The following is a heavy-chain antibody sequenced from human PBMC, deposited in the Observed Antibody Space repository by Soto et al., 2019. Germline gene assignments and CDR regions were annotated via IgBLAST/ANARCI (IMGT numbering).Heavy chain of an antibody. Sequence: SETLSLTCAVYGGSFSGYYWSWIRQTPGKGLEWIGEINHSGSTNYNPSLKSRVTISVDTSKNQFSLKLSSVTAADTAVYYCARGRRTEYCSGGSCYFHWGQGTLVTVSS. CDR2: INHSGST. CDR1: GGSFSGYY. J-gene: IGHJ4*02. D-gene: IGHD2-15*01. V-gene: IGHV4-34*01. CDR3: ARGRRTEYCSGGSCYFH.